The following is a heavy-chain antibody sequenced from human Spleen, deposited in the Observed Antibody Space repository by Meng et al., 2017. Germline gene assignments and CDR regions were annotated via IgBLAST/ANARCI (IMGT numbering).Heavy chain of an antibody. CDR1: GYTFTSYG. CDR2: ISAYNGNT. Sequence: ASVKVSCKASGYTFTSYGISWVRQAPGQGLEWMGWISAYNGNTNYAQKLQGRVTMTTDTSTSTAYMELRSLRSDDTAVYHCAREFGEYYYYYGMDVWGQGTTVTVSS. J-gene: IGHJ6*02. CDR3: AREFGEYYYYYGMDV. D-gene: IGHD3-16*01. V-gene: IGHV1-18*01.